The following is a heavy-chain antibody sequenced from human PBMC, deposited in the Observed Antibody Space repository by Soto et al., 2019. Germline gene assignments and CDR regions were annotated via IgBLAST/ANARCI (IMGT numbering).Heavy chain of an antibody. CDR2: IWYDGSNK. D-gene: IGHD2-15*01. V-gene: IGHV3-33*01. Sequence: PGGSLRLSCAASGFTFSRYGMHWARQAPGKGLEWVAVIWYDGSNKYYADSVKGRFTISRDNSKNTLYLQMNSLRAEDTAVYYCARGGGGGLFDPWGQGTMVTVSS. CDR1: GFTFSRYG. CDR3: ARGGGGGLFDP. J-gene: IGHJ5*02.